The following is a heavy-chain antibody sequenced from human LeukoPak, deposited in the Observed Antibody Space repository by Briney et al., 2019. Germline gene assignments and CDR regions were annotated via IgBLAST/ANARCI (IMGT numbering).Heavy chain of an antibody. V-gene: IGHV3-30*04. D-gene: IGHD3-3*01. CDR1: GFTFSTYS. Sequence: GGSLRLSCAASGFTFSTYSMHWVRQAPGKGLEWVALTSYDESNKFYAHSVKGRFTISRDNSKNTLYLQMNSLKSEDTGVYYCARGATNDFWSGYGWFDPWGQGTLVTVSS. J-gene: IGHJ5*02. CDR2: TSYDESNK. CDR3: ARGATNDFWSGYGWFDP.